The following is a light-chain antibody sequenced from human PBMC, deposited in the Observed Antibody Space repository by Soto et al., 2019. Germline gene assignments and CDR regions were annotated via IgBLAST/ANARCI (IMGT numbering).Light chain of an antibody. CDR1: QDISSW. J-gene: IGKJ4*01. CDR2: AAS. Sequence: DIHMTQSPSSVSASVGDSVIITCRASQDISSWVAWYQQKPGKAPTLLISAASSLERGVPRRFSGSGSGTDFTLIISSLQPEDFATYFCQQGDSFPFTFGGGTKVEIK. V-gene: IGKV1-12*01. CDR3: QQGDSFPFT.